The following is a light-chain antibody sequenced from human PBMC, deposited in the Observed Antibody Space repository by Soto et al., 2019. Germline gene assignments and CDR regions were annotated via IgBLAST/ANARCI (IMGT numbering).Light chain of an antibody. J-gene: IGKJ1*01. CDR3: QQSYSTPRT. Sequence: DIQMTQSPSSLSASAAERVTITCRASQSISSYLTWHQQTPGKAPRLLMYAASSLLSGVPSRFSGSGSGTDFTLTISSLQPEDFATYYCQQSYSTPRTFGQGTKVHIK. V-gene: IGKV1-39*01. CDR1: QSISSY. CDR2: AAS.